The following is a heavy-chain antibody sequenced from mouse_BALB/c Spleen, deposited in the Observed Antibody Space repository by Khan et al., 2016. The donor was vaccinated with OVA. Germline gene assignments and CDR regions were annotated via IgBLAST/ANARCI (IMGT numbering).Heavy chain of an antibody. D-gene: IGHD2-2*01. CDR1: GYTFTDYA. CDR2: ISTYYGNT. CDR3: ARGSGYDRFAY. J-gene: IGHJ3*01. V-gene: IGHV1S137*01. Sequence: QVQLKQSGPERVRAGVSVKISCKGSGYTFTDYAMHWVKQSHAKSLEWIGVISTYYGNTDYNQTFKGKATMTVDKSSNTAYMELARFTSEDSAICCCARGSGYDRFAYWGQGTLVTVSA.